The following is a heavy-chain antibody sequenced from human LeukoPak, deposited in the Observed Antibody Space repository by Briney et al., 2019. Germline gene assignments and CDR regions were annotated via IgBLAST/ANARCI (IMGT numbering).Heavy chain of an antibody. CDR2: INHSGST. V-gene: IGHV4-34*01. CDR1: GGSISGYY. Sequence: SGTLSLTCTVSGGSISGYYWSWIRQPPGKGLEWIGEINHSGSTNYNPSLKSRVTISVDTSKNQFSLRLSSVTAADTAVYYCARSLGYCTGGRCYDSGDYWGQGTLVTVSS. J-gene: IGHJ4*02. D-gene: IGHD2-15*01. CDR3: ARSLGYCTGGRCYDSGDY.